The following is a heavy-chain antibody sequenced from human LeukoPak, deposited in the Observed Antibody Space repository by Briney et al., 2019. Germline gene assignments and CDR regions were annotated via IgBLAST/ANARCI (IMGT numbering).Heavy chain of an antibody. CDR1: GFTFSSYA. V-gene: IGHV3-64D*06. CDR3: VKGRTMIVVVTSFDY. Sequence: GGSLRLSCSASGFTFSSYAMHWVRQAPGQGLEYVSAISSNGGSTYYADSVKGRFTISRDNSKNTLYLQMSSLRAEDTAVYYCVKGRTMIVVVTSFDYWGQGTLVTVSS. D-gene: IGHD3-22*01. J-gene: IGHJ4*02. CDR2: ISSNGGST.